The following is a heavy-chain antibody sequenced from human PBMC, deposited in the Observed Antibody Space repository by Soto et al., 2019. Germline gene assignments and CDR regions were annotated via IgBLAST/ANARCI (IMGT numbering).Heavy chain of an antibody. Sequence: ASVKVSCKASGYTFTSYYMQWVRQAPGQGLEWMGMIDPSGGSTDYAQKFQGRVTMTRDTSTNTVYMELSSLGFEDTAVYYCAGFYLIRGVFVGNYFNYYIDVWGKGNMVTVSS. D-gene: IGHD3-10*01. V-gene: IGHV1-46*03. CDR1: GYTFTSYY. J-gene: IGHJ6*03. CDR3: AGFYLIRGVFVGNYFNYYIDV. CDR2: IDPSGGST.